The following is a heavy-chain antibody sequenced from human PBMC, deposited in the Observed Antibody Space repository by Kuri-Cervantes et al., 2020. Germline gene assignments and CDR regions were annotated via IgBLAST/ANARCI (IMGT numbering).Heavy chain of an antibody. Sequence: GESLKISCAASGFTFSDYYMSWIRQAPGKGLEWVSYISSSGSTIYYADSVKGRFTISRDNAKNSLYLQMNSLRAEDTAVYYCARVKLVVGGSHVGNAFDIWGQGTMVTDSS. D-gene: IGHD1-26*01. V-gene: IGHV3-11*01. CDR2: ISSSGSTI. CDR1: GFTFSDYY. J-gene: IGHJ3*02. CDR3: ARVKLVVGGSHVGNAFDI.